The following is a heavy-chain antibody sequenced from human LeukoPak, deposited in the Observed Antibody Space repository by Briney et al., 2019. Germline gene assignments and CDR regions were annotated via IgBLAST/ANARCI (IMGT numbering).Heavy chain of an antibody. CDR3: AKGPSSGWYYFDY. V-gene: IGHV3-23*01. CDR2: ISGSGGST. CDR1: GFTFSSYA. Sequence: GGSLRLSCAASGFTFSSYAMSWVRQAPGKGLEWVSAISGSGGSTYYADSVKGRFTVSRDNSKNTLYLQMNSLRAEDTAVYYCAKGPSSGWYYFDYWGQGTLVTVSS. J-gene: IGHJ4*02. D-gene: IGHD6-19*01.